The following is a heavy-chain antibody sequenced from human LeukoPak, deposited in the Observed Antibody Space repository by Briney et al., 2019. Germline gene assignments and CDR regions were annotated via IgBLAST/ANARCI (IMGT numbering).Heavy chain of an antibody. CDR3: ARAAYSSSYAAGH. Sequence: SVKVSCKASGGTFSTYAISWVRQAPGQGLEWMGGIIPIFGTANYAQKFQGRVTITADESTSTAYMELSSLRSEDTAVYYCARAAYSSSYAAGHWGQGTLVTVSS. CDR2: IIPIFGTA. V-gene: IGHV1-69*13. J-gene: IGHJ4*02. CDR1: GGTFSTYA. D-gene: IGHD6-6*01.